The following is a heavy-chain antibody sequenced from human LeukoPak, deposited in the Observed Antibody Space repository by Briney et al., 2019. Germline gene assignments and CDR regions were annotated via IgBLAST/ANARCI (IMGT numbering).Heavy chain of an antibody. Sequence: VASVKVSCKASGYTFTSYGISWVRQAPGQGLEWMGWISAYNGNTNYAQKLQGRVTMTTDTSTSTAYMELRSLRSDDTAVYYCVRLSLLEATIGGPLVFDYWGQGTLVTVSS. CDR1: GYTFTSYG. CDR3: VRLSLLEATIGGPLVFDY. J-gene: IGHJ4*02. CDR2: ISAYNGNT. V-gene: IGHV1-18*01. D-gene: IGHD5-12*01.